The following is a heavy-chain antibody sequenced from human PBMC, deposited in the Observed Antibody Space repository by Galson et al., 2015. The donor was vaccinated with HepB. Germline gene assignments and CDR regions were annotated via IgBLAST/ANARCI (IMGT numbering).Heavy chain of an antibody. CDR2: IGGGGST. CDR1: GFTFNSYA. D-gene: IGHD3-16*01. V-gene: IGHV3-23*01. J-gene: IGHJ6*02. Sequence: SLRLSCAASGFTFNSYAMTWVRQAPGKGLEWVAAIGGGGSTSYAESVKGRFTISSDISTNMVFMQMYSMGAEDTAGYYCAKGDVWGSAALNYGMDVWGQGPTVTVSS. CDR3: AKGDVWGSAALNYGMDV.